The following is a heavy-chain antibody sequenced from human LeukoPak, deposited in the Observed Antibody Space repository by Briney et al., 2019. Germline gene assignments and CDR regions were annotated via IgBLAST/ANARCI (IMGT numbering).Heavy chain of an antibody. CDR2: ISGSGGST. D-gene: IGHD3-22*01. V-gene: IGHV3-23*01. CDR3: AKVPSYYYDSSGYRRGVDY. CDR1: GFTFSSYA. J-gene: IGHJ4*02. Sequence: QTGGSLRLSCAASGFTFSSYAMSWVRQAPGKGLEWVSAISGSGGSTYYADSVKGRFTISRDNSKNTLYLQMNSLRAEDTAVYYCAKVPSYYYDSSGYRRGVDYWGQGTLVTVSS.